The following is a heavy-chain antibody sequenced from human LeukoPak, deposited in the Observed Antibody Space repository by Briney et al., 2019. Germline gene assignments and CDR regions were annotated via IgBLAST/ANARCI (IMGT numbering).Heavy chain of an antibody. CDR2: VYTSGST. J-gene: IGHJ4*02. D-gene: IGHD4-11*01. CDR1: GGSISGGY. CDR3: AKSYFDYSTYYSYYFNL. Sequence: KRSDTLSLTCTVSGGSISGGYWSWIRQPPGRGLEWIGYVYTSGSTNYNPSLKSRVTISVDTSKSQFALKLSSVTAADTAVYYCAKSYFDYSTYYSYYFNLWGQGALVTVSS. V-gene: IGHV4-4*09.